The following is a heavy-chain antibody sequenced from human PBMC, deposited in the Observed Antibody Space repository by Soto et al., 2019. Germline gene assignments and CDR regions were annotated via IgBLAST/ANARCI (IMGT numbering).Heavy chain of an antibody. V-gene: IGHV3-7*01. J-gene: IGHJ4*02. CDR3: ARDGRWELLNSGFDY. CDR2: IKQDGSER. Sequence: GGSLRLSCVASGFTFSGYWMSWVRQAPGKGLEWVAKIKQDGSERHYVDSVKGRFTISRDNANNSVFLQMNSLRAEDTAVYYCARDGRWELLNSGFDYWGQGTLVTVSS. D-gene: IGHD1-26*01. CDR1: GFTFSGYW.